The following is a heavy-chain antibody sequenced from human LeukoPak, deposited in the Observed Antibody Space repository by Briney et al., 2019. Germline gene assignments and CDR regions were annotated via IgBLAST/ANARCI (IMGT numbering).Heavy chain of an antibody. V-gene: IGHV2-70*11. CDR3: ARTYDSSGYYYFVYFDY. J-gene: IGHJ4*02. CDR1: GGSISSNY. D-gene: IGHD3-22*01. Sequence: TLSLTCTVSGGSISSNYWSWIRQPPGKALEWLARIDWDDDKYYSTSLKTRLTISKDTSKNQVVLTMTNMDPVDTATYYCARTYDSSGYYYFVYFDYWGQGTLVTVSS. CDR2: IDWDDDK.